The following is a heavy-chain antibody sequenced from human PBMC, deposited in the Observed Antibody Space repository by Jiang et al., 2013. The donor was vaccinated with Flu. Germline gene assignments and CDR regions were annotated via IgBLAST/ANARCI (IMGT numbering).Heavy chain of an antibody. CDR1: GFTFSTSG. V-gene: IGHV3-33*01. Sequence: QLVESGGRRGPAWEVPETRPVAASGFTFSTSGMHWVRQAPGKGLEWVAVXRYDGSHRYYGDSVQGRFTISRDNSKSTLYLQMNSLRAEDAAVYYCVRESGSGSYVTNLDYWGRGTLVTVSS. D-gene: IGHD3-10*01. CDR3: VRESGSGSYVTNLDY. J-gene: IGHJ4*02. CDR2: XRYDGSHR.